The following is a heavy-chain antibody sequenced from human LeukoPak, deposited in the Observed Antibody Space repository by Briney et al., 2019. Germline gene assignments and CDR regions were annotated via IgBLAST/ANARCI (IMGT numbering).Heavy chain of an antibody. CDR2: ISWNSGSI. Sequence: QSGGSLRLSCAASGFTFDDYAVHWVRQAPGKGLEWVSGISWNSGSIGYADSVKGRFTTSRDNAKNSLYLQMNSLRAEDTALYYCAKGPMIAGDYFDYWGQGTLVTVSS. J-gene: IGHJ4*02. V-gene: IGHV3-9*01. D-gene: IGHD3-22*01. CDR1: GFTFDDYA. CDR3: AKGPMIAGDYFDY.